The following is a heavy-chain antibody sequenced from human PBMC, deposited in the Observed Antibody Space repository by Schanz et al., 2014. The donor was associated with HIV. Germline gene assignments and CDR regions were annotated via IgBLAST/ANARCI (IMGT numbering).Heavy chain of an antibody. CDR2: VIGSGVRT. Sequence: EVQLLESGGGLAQPGGSLTLSCAASGFTFTNHALSWVRQAPGRGLEWVSTVIGSGVRTIYADSVKGRFTISRDNSKNTLSLHMNSLRVEDTAVYYCAKVAIHSSGWLPFDYWGQGTLVTVSS. D-gene: IGHD6-19*01. J-gene: IGHJ4*02. CDR1: GFTFTNHA. CDR3: AKVAIHSSGWLPFDY. V-gene: IGHV3-23*01.